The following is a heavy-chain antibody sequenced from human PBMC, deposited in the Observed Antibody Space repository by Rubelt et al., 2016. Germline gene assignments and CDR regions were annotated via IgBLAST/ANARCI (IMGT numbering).Heavy chain of an antibody. V-gene: IGHV1-18*01. CDR3: VRDKDHGVDY. Sequence: QVQLVQSGAEVKKPGSSVKVSCKASGGTFSSYAISWVQQAPGQGLEWMGWISTRRGNSNYAQKFQGRVTMTTDTSTNTVYMELRSLRSDDTAVYCCVRDKDHGVDYWGQGTLVTVYS. D-gene: IGHD4-17*01. CDR2: ISTRRGNS. CDR1: GGTFSSYA. J-gene: IGHJ4*02.